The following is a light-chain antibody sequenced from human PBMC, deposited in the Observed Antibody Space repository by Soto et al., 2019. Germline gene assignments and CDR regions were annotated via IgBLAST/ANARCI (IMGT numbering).Light chain of an antibody. CDR2: DAS. CDR1: HSVSSY. V-gene: IGKV3-11*01. Sequence: ETVLTQSPATLSLSPGEGATLSCRASHSVSSYLAWYQQKPGQTPRLLTYDASTRATGIPARFSGSGSGTDFTLNISSLEPEDFAVYYCQQHTNWPLTFGGGTKVEIK. CDR3: QQHTNWPLT. J-gene: IGKJ4*01.